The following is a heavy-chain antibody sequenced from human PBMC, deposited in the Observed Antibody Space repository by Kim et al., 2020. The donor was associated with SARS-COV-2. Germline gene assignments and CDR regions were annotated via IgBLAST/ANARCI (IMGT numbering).Heavy chain of an antibody. D-gene: IGHD3-22*01. Sequence: SETLSLTCTVSGYSISSGYYWGWIRQPPGKGLEWIGSIYHSGSTYYNPSLKSRVTISVDTSKNQFSLKLSSVTAADTAVYYCARVPDYYDSSGCYWWKGGYYFDYWGQGTLVTVSS. V-gene: IGHV4-38-2*02. CDR2: IYHSGST. CDR3: ARVPDYYDSSGCYWWKGGYYFDY. J-gene: IGHJ4*02. CDR1: GYSISSGYY.